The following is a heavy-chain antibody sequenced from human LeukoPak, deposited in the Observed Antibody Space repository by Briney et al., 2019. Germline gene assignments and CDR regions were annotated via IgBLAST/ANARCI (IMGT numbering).Heavy chain of an antibody. CDR2: INFDGTIT. CDR3: ARGWYHFPDI. Sequence: GESLKISCAASGFTFSSYWMHRVRQVPGKGLVWVSHINFDGTITTYADSVKGRFTISRDNAKNTLYLQMNSLRAEDTAVYYCARGWYHFPDIWGQGTVVTVSS. D-gene: IGHD2/OR15-2a*01. J-gene: IGHJ3*02. V-gene: IGHV3-74*01. CDR1: GFTFSSYW.